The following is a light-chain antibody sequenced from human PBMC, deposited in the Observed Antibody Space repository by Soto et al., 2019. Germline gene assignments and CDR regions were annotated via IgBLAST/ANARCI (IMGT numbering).Light chain of an antibody. CDR3: QQYGSSPPT. CDR1: QSVSSSY. J-gene: IGKJ1*01. Sequence: EIVLTQSPGTLSLSPWERDTLSWRASQSVSSSYLAWYQQKPGQAPRLLIYGASSRATGIPDRFSGSGSGTDFTLTISRLEPEDFAVYYCQQYGSSPPTFGQGTKVDI. CDR2: GAS. V-gene: IGKV3-20*01.